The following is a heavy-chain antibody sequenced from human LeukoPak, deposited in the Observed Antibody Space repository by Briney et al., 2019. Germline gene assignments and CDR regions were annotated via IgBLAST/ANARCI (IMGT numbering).Heavy chain of an antibody. CDR3: ARSENLRYSYGYEFDD. D-gene: IGHD5-18*01. CDR2: IYPGDSDT. J-gene: IGHJ4*02. V-gene: IGHV5-51*01. Sequence: GEPLKIPCTGSGNSVTSYWTGWVRQIPGKGLDWMGIIYPGDSDTRYSPSFQGQVTISADKCISTAYPQRSSLKAADAAMYYCARSENLRYSYGYEFDDWGQGTLVTVSS. CDR1: GNSVTSYW.